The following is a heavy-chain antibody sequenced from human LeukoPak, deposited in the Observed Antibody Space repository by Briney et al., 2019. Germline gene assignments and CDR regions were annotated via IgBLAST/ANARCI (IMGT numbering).Heavy chain of an antibody. V-gene: IGHV3-7*01. CDR2: IKQDGSEK. CDR3: ARVGYSSSWYNWFDP. D-gene: IGHD6-13*01. CDR1: GGSISSNNW. J-gene: IGHJ5*02. Sequence: PSETLSLTCTVSGGSISSNNWWSWVRQAPGKGLEWVANIKQDGSEKYYVDSVKGRFTISRDNAKNSLYLQMNSLRAEDTAVYYCARVGYSSSWYNWFDPWGQGTLVTVSS.